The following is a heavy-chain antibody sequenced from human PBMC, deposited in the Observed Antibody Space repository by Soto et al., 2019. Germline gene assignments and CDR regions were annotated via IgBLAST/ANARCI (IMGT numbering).Heavy chain of an antibody. D-gene: IGHD2-2*01. J-gene: IGHJ5*02. V-gene: IGHV4-39*01. CDR1: GGSISDDTYD. CDR2: IYYSGTS. Sequence: QLQLQESGPGLVKPSETLFLTCTVSGGSISDDTYDWGWIRQPPGKGLEWIGSIYYSGTSSYNPSLKSRVTMSVDTSKKQLSLRLSSVTAADTSVYYCARLHCDSPNCVPLDPWGQGTLVIVSS. CDR3: ARLHCDSPNCVPLDP.